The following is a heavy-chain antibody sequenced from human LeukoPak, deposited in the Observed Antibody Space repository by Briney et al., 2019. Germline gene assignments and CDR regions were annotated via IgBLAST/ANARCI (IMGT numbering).Heavy chain of an antibody. CDR1: GGSITSSNYY. V-gene: IGHV4-39*01. CDR2: FYYSGST. Sequence: SETLSLTCAVSGGSITSSNYYWGWIRQPPGKGLEWIGSFYYSGSTNYNPSLKSRVTISVDTSKNQFSLKLSSVTAADTAVYYCVYYYGSGSVEYWGQGTLVTVSS. D-gene: IGHD3-10*01. J-gene: IGHJ4*02. CDR3: VYYYGSGSVEY.